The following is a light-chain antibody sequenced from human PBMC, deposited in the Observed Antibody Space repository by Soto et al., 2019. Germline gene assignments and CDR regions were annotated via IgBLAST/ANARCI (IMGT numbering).Light chain of an antibody. V-gene: IGLV3-21*02. CDR1: NIGSKS. CDR3: QVWDSSGHFV. CDR2: DDS. J-gene: IGLJ1*01. Sequence: SYELTQPPSVSVAPGQTARVTCGGNNIGSKSVHWYQQKPGQAPVLVVYDDSDRPSGIAERVSGSNSGNTATLTISRVEAGDEAAYYCQVWDSSGHFVFGTGTKVTVL.